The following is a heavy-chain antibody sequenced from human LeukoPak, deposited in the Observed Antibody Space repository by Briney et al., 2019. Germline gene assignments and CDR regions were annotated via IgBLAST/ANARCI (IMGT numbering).Heavy chain of an antibody. Sequence: ASVKVSCKASGYTFTAYYIHWVRQAPGQGLEWMGWVTPNGGGTNYAQKFQGRVTMTRDTSISTAYMELSGLRSDDTAVYYCTRGAYDSTAGCDSWGQGTLVTVSS. D-gene: IGHD3-22*01. CDR3: TRGAYDSTAGCDS. CDR2: VTPNGGGT. J-gene: IGHJ4*02. V-gene: IGHV1-2*02. CDR1: GYTFTAYY.